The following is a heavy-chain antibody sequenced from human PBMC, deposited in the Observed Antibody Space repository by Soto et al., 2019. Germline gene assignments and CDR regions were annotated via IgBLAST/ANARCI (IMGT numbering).Heavy chain of an antibody. Sequence: ASVKVSCKASGYTFSSYHISWVRQAPGQGLEWMGWISAYNGNTNYAQKLQGRVTMTTDTSTSTAYMELRSLRSDDTAVYYCATSSLGSGSYSPIHYYYYGMDVWGQGTTVTVSS. V-gene: IGHV1-18*01. CDR1: GYTFSSYH. J-gene: IGHJ6*02. CDR3: ATSSLGSGSYSPIHYYYYGMDV. CDR2: ISAYNGNT. D-gene: IGHD3-10*01.